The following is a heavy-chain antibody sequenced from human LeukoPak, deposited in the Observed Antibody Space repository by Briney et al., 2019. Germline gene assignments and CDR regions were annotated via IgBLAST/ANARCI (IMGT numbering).Heavy chain of an antibody. CDR2: ISWNSGSI. V-gene: IGHV3-9*01. CDR1: GFTFDDYA. J-gene: IGHJ4*02. D-gene: IGHD2-15*01. Sequence: GGSLRLSCAASGFTFDDYAMHWVRQAPGKGLEWVSGISWNSGSIGYADSVKGRFTISRDNAKNSLYLQMNSLRAEDTALYYCAKAPVSGGSSAYCFDYWGQGTLVTVSS. CDR3: AKAPVSGGSSAYCFDY.